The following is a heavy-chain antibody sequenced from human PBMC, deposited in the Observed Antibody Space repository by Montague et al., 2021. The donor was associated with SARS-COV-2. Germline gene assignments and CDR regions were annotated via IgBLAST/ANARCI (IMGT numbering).Heavy chain of an antibody. J-gene: IGHJ6*02. CDR3: ARHASYDYSKDLYYYYYYGMDV. CDR2: IYYSGST. CDR1: GGSISSRSYY. V-gene: IGHV4-39*01. Sequence: SETLSLTCTVSGGSISSRSYYWGWIRQPPGKGLVWIGSIYYSGSTYYNPSLQSRVTISVDRSKNQFSLKLSSVTAAATAVYSRARHASYDYSKDLYYYYYYGMDVWGQGTTVTVSS. D-gene: IGHD4-11*01.